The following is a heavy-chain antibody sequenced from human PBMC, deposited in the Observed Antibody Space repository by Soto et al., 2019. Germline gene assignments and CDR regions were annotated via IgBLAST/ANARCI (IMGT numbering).Heavy chain of an antibody. CDR1: GFTFSSYA. J-gene: IGHJ3*01. D-gene: IGHD3-10*01. CDR3: ANAIFGAPLPL. CDR2: ISGSGGST. V-gene: IGHV3-23*01. Sequence: EVQLLESGGGLVQPGGSLRLSCAASGFTFSSYAMSWVRQAPGKGMEWVSAISGSGGSTYYADSVKGRFTISRDNSKNTLYLQMNSLRAEDTAVYYCANAIFGAPLPLWGQGTMVTVSS.